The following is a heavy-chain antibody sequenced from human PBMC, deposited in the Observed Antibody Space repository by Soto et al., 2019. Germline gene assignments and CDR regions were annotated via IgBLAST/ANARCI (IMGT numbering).Heavy chain of an antibody. CDR2: ISAQNGNT. Sequence: QVHLVQSGAEVKKPGASVKVSCKGSGYAFTTYGITWVRQAPGQGLEWMGWISAQNGNTNYAQKLQGRVTLTRDTSTSTAYMELRSLRSDDTAVYYCARGRYGDYWGQGALFTVSS. D-gene: IGHD1-1*01. CDR1: GYAFTTYG. J-gene: IGHJ4*02. V-gene: IGHV1-18*01. CDR3: ARGRYGDY.